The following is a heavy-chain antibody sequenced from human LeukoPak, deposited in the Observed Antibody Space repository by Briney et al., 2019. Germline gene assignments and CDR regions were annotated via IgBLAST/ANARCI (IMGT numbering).Heavy chain of an antibody. J-gene: IGHJ5*02. Sequence: GGSLRLSCAASGFTFSSYAMSWVRQAPGKGLEWVAFIRYDGSNKYYADSVKGRLTISRDNSKNTLYLQMNSLRAEDTAVYYCAKDASKYSNFDWFDPWGQGTLVTVSS. CDR1: GFTFSSYA. CDR2: IRYDGSNK. V-gene: IGHV3-30*02. D-gene: IGHD4-11*01. CDR3: AKDASKYSNFDWFDP.